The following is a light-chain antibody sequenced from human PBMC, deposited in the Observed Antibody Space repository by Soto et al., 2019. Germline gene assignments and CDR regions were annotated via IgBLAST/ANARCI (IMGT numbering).Light chain of an antibody. CDR2: GNS. J-gene: IGLJ1*01. CDR3: QSYDSSLSGV. CDR1: SSNIGAGYD. Sequence: QSALTQPPSVSGAPGQRVTTSCTGSSSNIGAGYDVHWYQQFPGTAPKLLIYGNSNRPSGVPDRFSGSKSGTSASLAITGLQAEDEADYYCQSYDSSLSGVFGSGTKVTVL. V-gene: IGLV1-40*01.